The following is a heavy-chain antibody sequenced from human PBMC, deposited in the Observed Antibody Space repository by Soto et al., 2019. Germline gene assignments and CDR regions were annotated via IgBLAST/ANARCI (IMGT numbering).Heavy chain of an antibody. J-gene: IGHJ5*02. Sequence: SETLSLTCTVSGGSVSSGSYYWSWIRQPPGKGLEWIGYIYYSGSTNYNPSLKSRVTISVDTSKNQFSLKLSSVTAADTAVYYCARQYVVMVAAPTVVWFDPWGQGTLVT. CDR2: IYYSGST. D-gene: IGHD2-15*01. V-gene: IGHV4-61*01. CDR1: GGSVSSGSYY. CDR3: ARQYVVMVAAPTVVWFDP.